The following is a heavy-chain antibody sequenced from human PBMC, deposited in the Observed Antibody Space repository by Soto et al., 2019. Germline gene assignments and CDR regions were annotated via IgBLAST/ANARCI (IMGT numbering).Heavy chain of an antibody. V-gene: IGHV3-21*01. Sequence: GGSLRLSCAASGFTFSSYSMNWVRQAPGKGLEWVSSISSSSSYIYYADSVKGRFTISRDNAKNSLYLQMNSLRAEDTAVYYCARGITGFDLDYYYGMDVWGQGTTVTVSS. CDR1: GFTFSSYS. D-gene: IGHD3-10*02. CDR3: ARGITGFDLDYYYGMDV. CDR2: ISSSSSYI. J-gene: IGHJ6*02.